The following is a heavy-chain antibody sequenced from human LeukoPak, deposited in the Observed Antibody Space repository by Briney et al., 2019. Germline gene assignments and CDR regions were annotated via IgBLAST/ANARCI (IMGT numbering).Heavy chain of an antibody. V-gene: IGHV3-7*01. CDR1: GFTFSSYW. CDR3: ARDCSGGSCYSILAGAFDI. J-gene: IGHJ3*02. Sequence: GGSLRLSCAASGFTFSSYWMSWARQAPGKGLEWVANIKQDGSDKYYVDSVKGRFTISRDNAKNSLYLQINSLRAEDTAVYYCARDCSGGSCYSILAGAFDIWGQGTMVTVSS. CDR2: IKQDGSDK. D-gene: IGHD2-15*01.